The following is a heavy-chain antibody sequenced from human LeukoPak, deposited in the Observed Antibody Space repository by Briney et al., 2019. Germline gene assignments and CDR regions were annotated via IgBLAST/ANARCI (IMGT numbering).Heavy chain of an antibody. V-gene: IGHV4-39*07. CDR1: GGSISSSSYY. Sequence: SQTLSLTCTVSGGSISSSSYYWGWIRQPPGKGLEWIGSIYYSGSTYYNPSLKSRVTISVDTSKNQFSLKLSSVTAADTAVYYCARGGSITMIVVYWGQGTLVTVSS. CDR3: ARGGSITMIVVY. J-gene: IGHJ4*02. CDR2: IYYSGST. D-gene: IGHD3-22*01.